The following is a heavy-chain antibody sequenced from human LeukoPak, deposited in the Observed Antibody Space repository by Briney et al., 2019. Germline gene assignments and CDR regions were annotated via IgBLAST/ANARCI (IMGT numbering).Heavy chain of an antibody. V-gene: IGHV3-7*01. CDR1: GFTFSSYA. CDR3: ARDSYWYPVDY. Sequence: GGSLRLSCAASGFTFSSYAMHWVRQAPGKGLEWVANIRQDGSEENYADSVKGRFTISRDNAKNSLYLQIDSLRAEDTAVYYCARDSYWYPVDYWGQGTPVTVSS. CDR2: IRQDGSEE. J-gene: IGHJ4*02. D-gene: IGHD1-26*01.